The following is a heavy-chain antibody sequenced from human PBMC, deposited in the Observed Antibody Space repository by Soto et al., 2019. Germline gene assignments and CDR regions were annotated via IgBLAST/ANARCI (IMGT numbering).Heavy chain of an antibody. CDR2: IYHSGST. Sequence: PSETLSLTCAVSGYSISSGYYWGWIRQPPGKGLEWIGSIYHSGSTYYNPSLKSRVTISVDTSKNQFSLKLSSVTAADTAGYYCARSSQPSYYYGSGKYWFDPWGQGTLVTVSS. D-gene: IGHD3-10*01. CDR1: GYSISSGYY. V-gene: IGHV4-38-2*01. J-gene: IGHJ5*02. CDR3: ARSSQPSYYYGSGKYWFDP.